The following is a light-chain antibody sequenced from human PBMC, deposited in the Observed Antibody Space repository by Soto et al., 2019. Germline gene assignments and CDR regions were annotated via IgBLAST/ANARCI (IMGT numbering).Light chain of an antibody. V-gene: IGKV1-39*01. CDR1: QSVRNY. CDR3: QQTYSSSWT. Sequence: DIQMTQSPSSLSASVGDSVTITCRASQSVRNYLNWYQHKPGKAPKLRIYGASRLQTWVPSRFSGSGSGTDFTLTVSSLQPEDFATYYCQQTYSSSWTFGQGTKVEIK. J-gene: IGKJ1*01. CDR2: GAS.